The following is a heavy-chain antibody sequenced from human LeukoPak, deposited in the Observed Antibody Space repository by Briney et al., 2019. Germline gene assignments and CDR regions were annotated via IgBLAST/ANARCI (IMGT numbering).Heavy chain of an antibody. D-gene: IGHD3-10*01. CDR2: ISGSGGST. J-gene: IGHJ4*02. CDR3: AKGTMVRGVIITPFDY. Sequence: PGGSLTLPCAASGFTFSSYAMSWLRPAPGKGLEWVSAISGSGGSTYYADSVKGRFTISRDNSKNSLYLQMNSLRAEDTGVYYCAKGTMVRGVIITPFDYWGQGTLVTVSS. CDR1: GFTFSSYA. V-gene: IGHV3-23*01.